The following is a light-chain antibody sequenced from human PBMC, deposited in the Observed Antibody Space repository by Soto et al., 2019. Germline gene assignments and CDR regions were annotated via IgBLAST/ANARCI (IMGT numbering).Light chain of an antibody. V-gene: IGKV3-15*01. Sequence: EIEMTQSPATLCLAPGERVTLSCRASESVSTNLAWYQQKPGQAPRLLIHGAFTRATGIPARFSGSGSGTEFTLTISSLQSEDFAVFYCQQYNQWPITFGQGTRLEI. CDR3: QQYNQWPIT. CDR1: ESVSTN. J-gene: IGKJ5*01. CDR2: GAF.